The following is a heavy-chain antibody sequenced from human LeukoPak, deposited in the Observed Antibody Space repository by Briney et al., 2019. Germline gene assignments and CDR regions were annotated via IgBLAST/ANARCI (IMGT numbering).Heavy chain of an antibody. V-gene: IGHV3-30-3*01. J-gene: IGHJ4*02. D-gene: IGHD6-13*01. CDR2: ISYDGSNK. CDR1: GFTFSSYA. CDR3: AREAAGTPYFDY. Sequence: PGGSLRLSCPASGFTFSSYAMHWVRQAPGKGLEWVAVISYDGSNKYYADSVKGRFTISRDNSKNTLYLQMNSLRAEDTAVYYCAREAAGTPYFDYWGQGTLVTVSS.